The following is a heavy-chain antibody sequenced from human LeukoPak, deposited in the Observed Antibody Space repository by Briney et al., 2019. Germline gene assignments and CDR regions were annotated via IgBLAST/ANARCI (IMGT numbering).Heavy chain of an antibody. V-gene: IGHV4-34*01. CDR3: ARGITMVRGVIYYYYYYGMDV. D-gene: IGHD3-10*01. Sequence: PSETLSLTCAVYGGSFSGYYWSWIRQPPGKGLEWIGEISHSGSTNYNPSLKSRVTISVDTSKNQFSLKLSSVTAADTAVYYCARGITMVRGVIYYYYYYGMDVWGQGTTVTVSS. J-gene: IGHJ6*02. CDR1: GGSFSGYY. CDR2: ISHSGST.